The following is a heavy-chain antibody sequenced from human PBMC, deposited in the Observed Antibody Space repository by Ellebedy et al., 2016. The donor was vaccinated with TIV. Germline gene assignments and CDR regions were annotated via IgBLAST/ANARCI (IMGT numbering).Heavy chain of an antibody. CDR3: ARDPAPVGIVLVVAATGVNWFDP. V-gene: IGHV1-18*01. J-gene: IGHJ5*02. CDR2: ISAYNGNT. Sequence: ASVKVSCKASDYTFTSYYITWVRQAPEQGLEWMGWISAYNGNTNYPQKLQGRVTMTPVTSTSPAYMGLRSLRSDDTAVYYCARDPAPVGIVLVVAATGVNWFDPWGQGTLVTVSS. D-gene: IGHD2-15*01. CDR1: DYTFTSYY.